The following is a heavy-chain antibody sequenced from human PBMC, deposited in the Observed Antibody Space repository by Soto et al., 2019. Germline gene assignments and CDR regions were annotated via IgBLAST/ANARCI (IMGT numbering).Heavy chain of an antibody. D-gene: IGHD3-10*01. CDR1: GYTFTNYE. J-gene: IGHJ5*02. CDR3: ARMASSGSLNWFDP. CDR2: MNPGSGNA. V-gene: IGHV1-8*01. Sequence: ASVKVSCKASGYTFTNYEINWVRQATGQGLEWMGWMNPGSGNAGYAHKFQGRVTMTRNISISTSYMELSRLGSDDTAIYYCARMASSGSLNWFDPWGQGTLVTVSS.